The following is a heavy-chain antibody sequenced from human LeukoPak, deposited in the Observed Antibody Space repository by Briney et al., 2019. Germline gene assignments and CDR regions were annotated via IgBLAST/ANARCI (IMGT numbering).Heavy chain of an antibody. CDR3: ARDYYDSSGYPPLSFQH. J-gene: IGHJ1*01. CDR2: ISAYNGNT. Sequence: ASVKVSCKASGYTFTNYGISWVRQAPGQGLEWMGWISAYNGNTNYAQRLQGRVTMTTDTSTSTAYMELRSLRSDDTAVYYCARDYYDSSGYPPLSFQHWGQGTLVTVSS. CDR1: GYTFTNYG. D-gene: IGHD3-22*01. V-gene: IGHV1-18*01.